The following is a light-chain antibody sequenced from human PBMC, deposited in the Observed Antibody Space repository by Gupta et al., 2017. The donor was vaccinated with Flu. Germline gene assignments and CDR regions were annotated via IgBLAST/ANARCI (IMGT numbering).Light chain of an antibody. CDR3: SSYTSSSSYV. CDR2: EVS. Sequence: QSALPQPASVSGSPGQSITISCTGTSSDVGGYNYVSWYQQHPGKAPKLMFYEVSNRTSGVSNRFSGSKSGNTASLTISGLQAEDEADYYCSSYTSSSSYVFGTGTKVTVL. J-gene: IGLJ1*01. CDR1: SSDVGGYNY. V-gene: IGLV2-14*01.